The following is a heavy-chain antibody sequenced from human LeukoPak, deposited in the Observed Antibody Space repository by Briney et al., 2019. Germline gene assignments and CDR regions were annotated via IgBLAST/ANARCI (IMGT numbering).Heavy chain of an antibody. V-gene: IGHV3-7*03. CDR3: ARGRTTVTN. CDR1: GFTFSSYW. J-gene: IGHJ4*02. Sequence: GGSLRLSCAASGFTFSSYWVSWVRQAPGKGLEWVANIKQDGSEKYYVDSVKVRFTISRDNAKNSLYLQMNSVRAEDTAVYFCARGRTTVTNWGQGTLVTVSS. CDR2: IKQDGSEK. D-gene: IGHD4-17*01.